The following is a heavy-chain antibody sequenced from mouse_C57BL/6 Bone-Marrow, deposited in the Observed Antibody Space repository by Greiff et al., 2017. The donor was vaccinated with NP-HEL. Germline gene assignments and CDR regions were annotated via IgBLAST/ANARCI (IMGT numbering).Heavy chain of an antibody. D-gene: IGHD1-1*01. J-gene: IGHJ1*03. CDR3: TRCYYGSSYGWYFDV. CDR2: IDPATGGT. CDR1: GYTFTDYE. Sequence: VQLQQSGAELVRPGASVTLSCKASGYTFTDYEMHWVKQTPVHGLEWIGAIDPATGGTAYNQKFKGKAILTADKSSSTAYMELRSLTSEDSAVYYCTRCYYGSSYGWYFDVWGTGTTVTVSS. V-gene: IGHV1-15*01.